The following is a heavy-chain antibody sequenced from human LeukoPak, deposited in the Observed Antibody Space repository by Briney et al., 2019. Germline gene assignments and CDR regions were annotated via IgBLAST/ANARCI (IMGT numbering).Heavy chain of an antibody. CDR1: GFTFSSYG. V-gene: IGHV3-23*01. CDR2: TSGSGSSP. CDR3: ARADRPNWYFDL. Sequence: PGGSLTLVCAASGFTFSSYGMNWVRQAPGKGLRWVSATSGSGSSPNYSDSVKGRFTISRDNSKNTLYLQMNSLRAEDTAMYYCARADRPNWYFDLWGRGTLITVSS. J-gene: IGHJ2*01.